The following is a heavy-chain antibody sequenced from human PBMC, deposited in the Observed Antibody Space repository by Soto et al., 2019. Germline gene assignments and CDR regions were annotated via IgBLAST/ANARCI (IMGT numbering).Heavy chain of an antibody. CDR1: GGSISSGGYY. CDR2: IYYSGST. Sequence: SETLSLTCTVSGGSISSGGYYWGWIRQPPGKGLEWIGSIYYSGSTYYNPSLKSRVTISVDTSKNQFSLKLSSVTAADTAVYYCARQHDYVWGSYSDWGKGTLVTVSS. V-gene: IGHV4-39*01. J-gene: IGHJ4*02. D-gene: IGHD3-16*01. CDR3: ARQHDYVWGSYSD.